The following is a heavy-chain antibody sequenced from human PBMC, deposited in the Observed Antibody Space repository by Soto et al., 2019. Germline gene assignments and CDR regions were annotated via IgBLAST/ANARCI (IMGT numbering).Heavy chain of an antibody. CDR2: ISGSGNGT. D-gene: IGHD3-10*01. Sequence: PGGSLRLSCAASGFTFSNYAMSWVRQAPGKGPEWVSFISGSGNGTYYADSVKGRFTISRDNSKNTLYVQMNNLRVEDTAIYYCPKRLFGSGSPPGAFDVWGQGTMVTVSS. J-gene: IGHJ3*01. CDR3: PKRLFGSGSPPGAFDV. CDR1: GFTFSNYA. V-gene: IGHV3-23*01.